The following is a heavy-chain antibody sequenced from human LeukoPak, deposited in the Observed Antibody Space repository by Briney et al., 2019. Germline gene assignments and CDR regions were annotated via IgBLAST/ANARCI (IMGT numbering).Heavy chain of an antibody. CDR3: ARLCQRITMVRGVIVNAKGYYYYGMDV. CDR1: GYSFSNYW. D-gene: IGHD3-10*01. Sequence: GESLKISCKGSGYSFSNYWIGWVRQMPGKGLEWMGIIYPGDSDTRYSPSFQGRVTISADKSISTAYLQWSSLKASDTAMYYCARLCQRITMVRGVIVNAKGYYYYGMDVWGQGTTVTVSS. J-gene: IGHJ6*02. CDR2: IYPGDSDT. V-gene: IGHV5-51*01.